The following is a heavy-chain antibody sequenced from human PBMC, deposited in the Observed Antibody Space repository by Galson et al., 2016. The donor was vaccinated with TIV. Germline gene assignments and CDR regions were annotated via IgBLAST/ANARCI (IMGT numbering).Heavy chain of an antibody. CDR3: ARVMSVTMIIGDKLDPFDF. Sequence: SVKVSCKASGYSFTSYHIHWVRQAPGQGLEWMGIINPSGGSASNAQTFQGRVTMTRDTSTSTVYMELSSLRSEDTAVYYCARVMSVTMIIGDKLDPFDFWGQGTMVTVSS. J-gene: IGHJ3*01. CDR1: GYSFTSYH. CDR2: INPSGGSA. D-gene: IGHD3-22*01. V-gene: IGHV1-46*03.